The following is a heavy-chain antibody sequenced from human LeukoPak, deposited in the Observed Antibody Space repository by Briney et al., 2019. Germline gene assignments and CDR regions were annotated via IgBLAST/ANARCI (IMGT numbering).Heavy chain of an antibody. J-gene: IGHJ4*02. CDR1: GGSISSYY. Sequence: PSETLSLTCTVSGGSISSYYWSWIRQPAGKGLEWIGRIYTSGSTNYNPSLKSRVTMSVDTSKNQFSLKLSSVTAADTAVYYCAAEADYYDSSGYYGVFDYWGQGTLVTVSS. CDR2: IYTSGST. V-gene: IGHV4-4*07. CDR3: AAEADYYDSSGYYGVFDY. D-gene: IGHD3-22*01.